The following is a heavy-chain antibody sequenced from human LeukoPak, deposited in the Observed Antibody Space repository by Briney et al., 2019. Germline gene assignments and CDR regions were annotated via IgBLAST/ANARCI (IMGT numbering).Heavy chain of an antibody. V-gene: IGHV4-59*01. CDR2: IYYSGST. J-gene: IGHJ4*02. CDR1: GGSISSYY. CDR3: ARGRPDFWTNFYTYFLDS. Sequence: SETLSLTCTASGGSISSYYWTWIRQPPGKGLEWIGYIYYSGSTNYNPSLKSRVAISLDTSKNQFSLKLSSVTAADTAIYYCARGRPDFWTNFYTYFLDSWGQGTLVTVSS. D-gene: IGHD3/OR15-3a*01.